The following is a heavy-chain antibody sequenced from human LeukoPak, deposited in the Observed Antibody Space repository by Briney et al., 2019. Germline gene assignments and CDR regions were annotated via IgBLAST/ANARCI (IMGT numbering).Heavy chain of an antibody. CDR3: ARVGYINSWYSSPPLDY. Sequence: GGSLRLSCVASGFSISSHWMSWVRQAPGKGLEWVSLIYSGGTTNYADSVKGRFAISRDISKNTLFLQMNSLRAEDTAVYYCARVGYINSWYSSPPLDYWGQGTLVTVSS. D-gene: IGHD6-13*01. CDR1: GFSISSHW. J-gene: IGHJ4*02. CDR2: IYSGGTT. V-gene: IGHV3-66*01.